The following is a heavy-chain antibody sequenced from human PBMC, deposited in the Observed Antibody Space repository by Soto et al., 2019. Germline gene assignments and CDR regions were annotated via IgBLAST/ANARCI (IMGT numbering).Heavy chain of an antibody. J-gene: IGHJ6*02. Sequence: QVQLVQSGAEVKKPGASVKVSCKASGYTFTSYAMHWVRQAPGQRLKWMGWINAGNGNTKYSQKLQGRVTITRDTSASTAYMELTRLRSEDTAVYYCARGPLLWGDVWGQGTTVTVSS. CDR3: ARGPLLWGDV. V-gene: IGHV1-3*01. CDR2: INAGNGNT. CDR1: GYTFTSYA. D-gene: IGHD2-2*01.